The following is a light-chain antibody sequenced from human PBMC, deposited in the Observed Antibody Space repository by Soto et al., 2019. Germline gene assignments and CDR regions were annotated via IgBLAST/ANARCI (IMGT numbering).Light chain of an antibody. J-gene: IGLJ1*01. CDR1: SSDVGGYNY. Sequence: QSALTQPASVSGSPGQSITISCTGTSSDVGGYNYVSWYQQHPGKAPKLMIYEVSNRPSGVSNRFSGSKSGNTASLTISGLQAEDEADYYCSSYTTSDTLCAFGTGTKVTVL. V-gene: IGLV2-14*01. CDR3: SSYTTSDTLCA. CDR2: EVS.